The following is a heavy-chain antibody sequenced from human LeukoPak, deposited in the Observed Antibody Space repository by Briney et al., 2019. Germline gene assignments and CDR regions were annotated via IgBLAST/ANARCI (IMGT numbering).Heavy chain of an antibody. CDR2: MYYTGSYTGTT. Sequence: NPSETLSLTCTVSAGSISSDSFYWGWMRQPPGKGLEWIGSMYYTGSYTGTTYYNPSLESRLTISVDTSKNLCSLKLSSVTAADTAVYYCVGEEYGTGSYYKSSDWGQGTLVTVSS. V-gene: IGHV4-39*01. J-gene: IGHJ4*02. D-gene: IGHD3-10*01. CDR1: AGSISSDSFY. CDR3: VGEEYGTGSYYKSSD.